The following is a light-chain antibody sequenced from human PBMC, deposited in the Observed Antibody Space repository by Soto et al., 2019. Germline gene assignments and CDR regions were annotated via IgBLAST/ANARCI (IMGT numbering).Light chain of an antibody. CDR3: SSYTSSSTHNYV. CDR2: EVS. Sequence: QSVLTQPASGSGSPGQSITISCTGTSSDVGGYNYVSWYQQHPGKAPKLMIYEVSNRPSGVSNRFSGSKSGNTASLTISGLQAEDEADYYCSSYTSSSTHNYVFGTGTKVTVL. V-gene: IGLV2-14*01. CDR1: SSDVGGYNY. J-gene: IGLJ1*01.